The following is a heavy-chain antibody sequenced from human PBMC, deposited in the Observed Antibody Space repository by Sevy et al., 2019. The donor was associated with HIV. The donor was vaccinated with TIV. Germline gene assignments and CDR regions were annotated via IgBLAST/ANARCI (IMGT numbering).Heavy chain of an antibody. Sequence: GSLRLSCSVSGDSIDSYGSYWGWIRQPPGKGLEWIGSIYYTGTTYYNPSLKSRTTISVDTSKNEFSLNMTSVTAADTAVYYCATKGVAVDAFDIRGQGTMVTVSS. V-gene: IGHV4-39*01. CDR3: ATKGVAVDAFDI. CDR1: GDSIDSYGSY. CDR2: IYYTGTT. D-gene: IGHD5-12*01. J-gene: IGHJ3*02.